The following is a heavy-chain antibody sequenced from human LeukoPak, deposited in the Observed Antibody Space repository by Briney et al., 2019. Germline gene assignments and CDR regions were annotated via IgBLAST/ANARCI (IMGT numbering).Heavy chain of an antibody. Sequence: KPSETLSLTCTVSGGSISSSIYYWGWIRQPPGKGLEWIGSIYYSGSTYYNPSLKSRVTISIDTSKNQFSLKLSSVTAADTAVYYCARDQTSKGDAFDIWGQGTMVTVSS. V-gene: IGHV4-39*07. J-gene: IGHJ3*02. CDR2: IYYSGST. CDR1: GGSISSSIYY. CDR3: ARDQTSKGDAFDI.